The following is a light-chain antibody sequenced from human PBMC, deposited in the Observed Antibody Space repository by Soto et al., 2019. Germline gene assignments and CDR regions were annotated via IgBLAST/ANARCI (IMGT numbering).Light chain of an antibody. CDR2: DAS. J-gene: IGKJ4*01. CDR1: QSVSSSY. Sequence: EIVLTQSPGTLSLSPGERATLSCRASQSVSSSYLAWYQQKPGQAPRLLMYDASNRATGIPAKFSGSGSGTDFTLTINSLEAEDFAVYYCQQRANWPLTFGGGTKVDIK. V-gene: IGKV3D-20*02. CDR3: QQRANWPLT.